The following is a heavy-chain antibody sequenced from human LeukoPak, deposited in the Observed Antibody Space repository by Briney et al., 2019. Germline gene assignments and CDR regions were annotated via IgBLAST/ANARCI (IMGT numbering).Heavy chain of an antibody. CDR3: ASKEYYYYGMDV. CDR1: GGSSSSSNW. J-gene: IGHJ6*01. Sequence: SGTLSLTCAVSGGSSSSSNWWNWVCQPPGKGLEWIGEIDHSGRTNYNPSLKSRVTISVDKSKNQISLKLSSVTAADTAVYYCASKEYYYYGMDVWGQGTRVTVSS. V-gene: IGHV4-4*02. CDR2: IDHSGRT.